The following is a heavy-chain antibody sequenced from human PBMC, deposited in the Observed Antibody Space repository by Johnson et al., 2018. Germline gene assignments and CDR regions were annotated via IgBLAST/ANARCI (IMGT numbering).Heavy chain of an antibody. CDR2: IGRAGDT. J-gene: IGHJ6*02. V-gene: IGHV3-13*01. CDR3: VRDPSGWGMDV. Sequence: VQLVQSAGGLVQPGGSLRLSCAASGFSFSSYDMHWVRQGTGKGLEWVSYIGRAGDTYSQGSVKGRFTISRENAKNSLYLQMNSLTAGDTAVYYCVRDPSGWGMDVWGQGTTVTVSS. D-gene: IGHD3-3*01. CDR1: GFSFSSYD.